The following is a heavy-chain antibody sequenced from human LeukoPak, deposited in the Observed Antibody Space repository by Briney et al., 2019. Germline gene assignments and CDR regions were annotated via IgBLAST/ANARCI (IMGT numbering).Heavy chain of an antibody. CDR2: ISSSCSTI. CDR1: GFTFSSYE. CDR3: ARDRGRNSFDY. V-gene: IGHV3-48*03. J-gene: IGHJ4*02. D-gene: IGHD1-14*01. Sequence: GGSLRLSCAASGFTFSSYEMNWVRQAPGTGREWVSYISSSCSTIYYADSVKGRFTISRDNAKNPLSLKMNSMGAEYTALYYCARDRGRNSFDYWGQGTLVSVSS.